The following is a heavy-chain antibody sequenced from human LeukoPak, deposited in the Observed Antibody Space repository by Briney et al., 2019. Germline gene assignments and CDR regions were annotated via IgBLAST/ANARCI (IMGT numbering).Heavy chain of an antibody. Sequence: GGSLRLSCAASGFTFSSYAMHWVRQAPGKGLEWVAVISYDGSNKYYADSVKGRFTISRGNSKNTLYLQMNSLRAEDTAVYYCARSTGASGGSCPFDPWGQGTLVTVSS. CDR2: ISYDGSNK. J-gene: IGHJ5*02. CDR3: ARSTGASGGSCPFDP. V-gene: IGHV3-30-3*01. D-gene: IGHD2-15*01. CDR1: GFTFSSYA.